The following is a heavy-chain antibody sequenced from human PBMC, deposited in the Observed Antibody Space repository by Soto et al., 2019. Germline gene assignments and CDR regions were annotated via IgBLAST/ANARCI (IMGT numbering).Heavy chain of an antibody. CDR1: GGSFSGYY. CDR3: AAQDYYDSCSPHGWFDP. CDR2: INHSGST. J-gene: IGHJ5*02. V-gene: IGHV4-34*01. Sequence: SSETLSLTCAVYGGSFSGYYWSWIRQPPGEGLEWIGEINHSGSTNYNPSLKSRVTISVDTSKNQFSLKLSSVTAADTAVYDCAAQDYYDSCSPHGWFDPWGQGTLVTVSS. D-gene: IGHD3-22*01.